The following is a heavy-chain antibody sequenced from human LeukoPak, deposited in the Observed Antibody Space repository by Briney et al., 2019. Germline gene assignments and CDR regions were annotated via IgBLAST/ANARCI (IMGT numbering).Heavy chain of an antibody. CDR2: IYHSGST. CDR3: ARGYGSGSYFVY. D-gene: IGHD3-10*01. Sequence: PSQTLSLTCTVSGGSISSGGYYWSWIRQPPGKGLEWIGYIYHSGSTYYNPSLKSRVTISVDRSKKQSSLKLSSVTAADTAVYYCARGYGSGSYFVYWGQGTLVTVSS. CDR1: GGSISSGGYY. J-gene: IGHJ4*02. V-gene: IGHV4-30-2*01.